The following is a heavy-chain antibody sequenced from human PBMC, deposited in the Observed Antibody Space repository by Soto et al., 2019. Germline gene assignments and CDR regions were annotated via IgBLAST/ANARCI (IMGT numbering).Heavy chain of an antibody. CDR1: GGSISSYY. V-gene: IGHV4-59*08. D-gene: IGHD3-10*01. Sequence: SETLSLTCTVSGGSISSYYWSWIRQPPGKGLEWIGYIYYSGSTNYNPSLKSRVTISVDTSKNQFSLKLSSVTAADTAVYYCARHLGSTAIWFGELFTQFDPWGQGTLVTAPQ. CDR2: IYYSGST. CDR3: ARHLGSTAIWFGELFTQFDP. J-gene: IGHJ5*02.